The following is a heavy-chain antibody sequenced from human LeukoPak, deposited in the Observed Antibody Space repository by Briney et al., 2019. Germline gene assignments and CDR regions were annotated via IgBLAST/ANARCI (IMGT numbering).Heavy chain of an antibody. D-gene: IGHD3-16*01. CDR3: AKASGLVSYNWFDP. CDR2: ISGSGGST. CDR1: GLSFNTYS. Sequence: GGSLRLSCAASGLSFNTYSMNWVRQAPGKGLEWVSAISGSGGSTYYADSVKGRFTISRDNSKNTLHLQMNSLRAEDTAVYYCAKASGLVSYNWFDPWGQGTLVTVSS. V-gene: IGHV3-23*01. J-gene: IGHJ5*02.